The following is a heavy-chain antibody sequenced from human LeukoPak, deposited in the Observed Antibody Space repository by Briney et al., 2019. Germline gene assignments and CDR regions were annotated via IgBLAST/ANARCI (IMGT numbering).Heavy chain of an antibody. CDR1: GYSLTSYW. Sequence: GESLKISCKGSGYSLTSYWISWVRQMPGKGLEWMGRVDPSDSYTNYSPSFQGHVSISADKSISTAYLQWRSLKASDTAMYYCASLFRDDVFDIWGQGTMVTVSS. D-gene: IGHD3-10*01. V-gene: IGHV5-10-1*01. J-gene: IGHJ3*02. CDR3: ASLFRDDVFDI. CDR2: VDPSDSYT.